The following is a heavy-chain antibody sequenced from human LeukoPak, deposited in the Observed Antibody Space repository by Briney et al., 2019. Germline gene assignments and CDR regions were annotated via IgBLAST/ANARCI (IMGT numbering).Heavy chain of an antibody. Sequence: SSVKVSXKASGGTFSSYAISWVRQAPGQGLEWMGGIIPIFGTANYAQKFQGRVTITTDESTSTAYMELSSLRSEDTAVYYCARAIYDSCGYYYDVGYYFDYWGQGTLVTVSS. CDR3: ARAIYDSCGYYYDVGYYFDY. CDR1: GGTFSSYA. J-gene: IGHJ4*02. CDR2: IIPIFGTA. V-gene: IGHV1-69*05. D-gene: IGHD3-22*01.